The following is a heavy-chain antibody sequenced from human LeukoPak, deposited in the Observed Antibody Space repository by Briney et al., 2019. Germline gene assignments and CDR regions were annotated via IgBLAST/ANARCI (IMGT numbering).Heavy chain of an antibody. Sequence: SVKVSCKASGGTFSSYAISWVRQAPGQGLEWMGGIIPIFGIANYAQKFQGRVTITADESTSTAYMELSSLRSEDTAVYYCAREGYSYGQEGFYYGMDVWGKGTTVTVSS. J-gene: IGHJ6*04. D-gene: IGHD5-18*01. CDR3: AREGYSYGQEGFYYGMDV. V-gene: IGHV1-69*13. CDR1: GGTFSSYA. CDR2: IIPIFGIA.